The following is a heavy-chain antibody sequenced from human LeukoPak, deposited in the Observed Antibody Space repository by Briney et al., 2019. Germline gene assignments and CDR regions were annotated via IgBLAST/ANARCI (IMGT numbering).Heavy chain of an antibody. CDR2: ISGSGGIT. CDR1: GFTFSSYA. J-gene: IGHJ4*02. Sequence: PGGSLRLSCAASGFTFSSYAMSWVRQAPGKGLEWVSAISGSGGITYYADSVKGRFTISRDNSKNTLYLQMNSLRAEDTAVYYCARAAGYCSSTSCYTSYYFDYWGQGTLVTVSS. CDR3: ARAAGYCSSTSCYTSYYFDY. V-gene: IGHV3-23*01. D-gene: IGHD2-2*02.